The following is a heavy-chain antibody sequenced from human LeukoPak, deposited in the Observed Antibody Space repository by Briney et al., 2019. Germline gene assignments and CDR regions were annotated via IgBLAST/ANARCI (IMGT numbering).Heavy chain of an antibody. Sequence: PSETLSLTCTVSAGSIRSSSYYWAWIRQPPGKGLEWTGSIYYSGSTYYNASLKSRGTISVDTSKNQFSLKLNSVTAADTAVYFCARQVVAVAGTGYFDYWGHGTLVTVSS. J-gene: IGHJ4*01. V-gene: IGHV4-39*01. CDR3: ARQVVAVAGTGYFDY. CDR1: AGSIRSSSYY. D-gene: IGHD6-19*01. CDR2: IYYSGST.